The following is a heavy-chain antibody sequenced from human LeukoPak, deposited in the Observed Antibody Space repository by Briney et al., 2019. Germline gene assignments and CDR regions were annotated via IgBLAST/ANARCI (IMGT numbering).Heavy chain of an antibody. J-gene: IGHJ4*02. V-gene: IGHV3-30*02. CDR3: AKDRGYSSSWYSPMMG. Sequence: GGSLRLSCAASGFTFSSYGMHWVRQAPGKGLEWVAFIRYDGSNKCYADSVKGRFTISRDNSKNTLYLQMNSLRAEDTAVYYCAKDRGYSSSWYSPMMGWGQGTLVTVSS. D-gene: IGHD6-13*01. CDR1: GFTFSSYG. CDR2: IRYDGSNK.